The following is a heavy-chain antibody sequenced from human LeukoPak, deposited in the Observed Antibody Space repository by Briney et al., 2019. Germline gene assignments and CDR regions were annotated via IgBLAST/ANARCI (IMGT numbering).Heavy chain of an antibody. J-gene: IGHJ4*02. CDR1: GCTFSSYA. D-gene: IGHD3-10*01. CDR2: ISYDGSNK. CDR3: ARELAGHYYGSGSSFDY. V-gene: IGHV3-30-3*01. Sequence: PGGSLRLSCAASGCTFSSYAMHWVRQAPGKGLEWVAVISYDGSNKYYADSVKGRFTISRDNSKNTLYLQMNSLRAEDTAVYYCARELAGHYYGSGSSFDYWGQGTLVTVSS.